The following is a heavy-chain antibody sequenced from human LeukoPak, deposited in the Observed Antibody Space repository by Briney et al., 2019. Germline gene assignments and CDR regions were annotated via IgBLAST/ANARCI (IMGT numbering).Heavy chain of an antibody. Sequence: GGSLRLSCAASGFTFSSYWMSWVRQAPGKGREWVANIRQDGSEKYYVDSVKGRFTISRDNDKNSLYLQMNSLRAEDTAVYYCARALRNYYDSSGLDAFDIWGQGTMVTVSS. CDR2: IRQDGSEK. J-gene: IGHJ3*02. CDR1: GFTFSSYW. CDR3: ARALRNYYDSSGLDAFDI. V-gene: IGHV3-7*01. D-gene: IGHD3-22*01.